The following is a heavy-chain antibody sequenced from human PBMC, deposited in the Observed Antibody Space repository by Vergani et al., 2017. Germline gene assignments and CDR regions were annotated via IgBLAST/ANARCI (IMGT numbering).Heavy chain of an antibody. CDR1: GGSFNTYY. Sequence: QVQLEESGPGLVKPSETLSLTCTVSGGSFNTYYWSWIRQSPGKGLEWIGYIYSTGSTNYNPSLNSRVTMSVDTSKNQFSLKLRSVTAADTAVYYCARHIHSGYDPNWFDPWGQGTLVTVSS. D-gene: IGHD5-12*01. CDR3: ARHIHSGYDPNWFDP. J-gene: IGHJ5*02. CDR2: IYSTGST. V-gene: IGHV4-59*13.